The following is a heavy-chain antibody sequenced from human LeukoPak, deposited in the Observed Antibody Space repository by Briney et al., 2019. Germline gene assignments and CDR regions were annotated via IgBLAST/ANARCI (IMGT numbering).Heavy chain of an antibody. D-gene: IGHD3-10*01. CDR2: ISWNSGSI. Sequence: GGSLRLSCAASGFTFDDYAMHWVRQAPGKGLEWVSGISWNSGSIGYADSVKGRFTISRDNAKNSLYLQMNSLRAEDMALYYCAKDFGSGSGYYYYMDVWGKGTTVTVSS. J-gene: IGHJ6*03. CDR3: AKDFGSGSGYYYYMDV. V-gene: IGHV3-9*03. CDR1: GFTFDDYA.